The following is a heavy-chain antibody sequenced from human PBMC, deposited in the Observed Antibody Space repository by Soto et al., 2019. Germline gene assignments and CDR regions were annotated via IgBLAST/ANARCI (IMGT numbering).Heavy chain of an antibody. CDR2: ISWNSGSI. D-gene: IGHD6-13*01. Sequence: EVQLVESGGGLVQPGRSLRLSCAASGFTFDDYAMHWVRQAPGKGLEWVSGISWNSGSIGYADSVKGRFTISRDNAKNSLYLQMNSLRAGETALYYCAKDIKGSSWGGGYFDYWGQGTLVTVSS. CDR3: AKDIKGSSWGGGYFDY. V-gene: IGHV3-9*01. CDR1: GFTFDDYA. J-gene: IGHJ4*02.